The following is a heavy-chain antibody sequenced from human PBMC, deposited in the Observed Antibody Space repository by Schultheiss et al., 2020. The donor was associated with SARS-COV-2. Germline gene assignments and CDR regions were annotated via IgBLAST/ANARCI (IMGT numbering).Heavy chain of an antibody. CDR3: ARVFLAEVSSSWYGEGGNWFDP. Sequence: LRLSCTVSGGSISSGGYYWSWIRQHPGKGLEWIGYIYYSGSTYYNPSLKSRVTMSVDTSKNQFSLKLSSVTAADTAVYYCARVFLAEVSSSWYGEGGNWFDPWGQGTLVTVSS. CDR1: GGSISSGGYY. J-gene: IGHJ5*02. V-gene: IGHV4-31*03. CDR2: IYYSGST. D-gene: IGHD6-13*01.